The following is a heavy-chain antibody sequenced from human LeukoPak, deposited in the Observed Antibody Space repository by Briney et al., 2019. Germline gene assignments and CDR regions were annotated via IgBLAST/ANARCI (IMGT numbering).Heavy chain of an antibody. D-gene: IGHD6-19*01. Sequence: GGSLRLSCAASGFTFSSYGMHWVRQAPGKGLEWVAVISYDGSDKYYADSVKGRFTTSRDNSKNTLYLQMNSLRAEDTAVYYCARPAGTYDYSYGMDVWGQGTTVTVSS. J-gene: IGHJ6*02. CDR2: ISYDGSDK. CDR3: ARPAGTYDYSYGMDV. V-gene: IGHV3-30-3*01. CDR1: GFTFSSYG.